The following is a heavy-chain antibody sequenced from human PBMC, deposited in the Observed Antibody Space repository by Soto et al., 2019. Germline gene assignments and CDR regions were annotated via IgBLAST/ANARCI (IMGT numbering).Heavy chain of an antibody. V-gene: IGHV3-74*01. CDR2: INSDGSST. Sequence: EVHLVESGGGLVQPGGSLRLSCAASEFTFSSYWLHWVRQAPGKGLVWVSHINSDGSSTNYADSVKGRFTISRDNAKNTLYLQMNSLRAEDTAVYYCASDQVGSYWVHDYLGQGTLVTVSS. J-gene: IGHJ4*02. CDR3: ASDQVGSYWVHDY. CDR1: EFTFSSYW. D-gene: IGHD1-26*01.